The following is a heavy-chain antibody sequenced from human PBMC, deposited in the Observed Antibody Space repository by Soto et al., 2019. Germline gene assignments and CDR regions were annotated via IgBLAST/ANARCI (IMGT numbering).Heavy chain of an antibody. CDR2: IRGSGAGT. Sequence: EVQLLESGGGLAQPGGSLRLSCAASGFTFNPYAMNWVRQAPGKGLEWVSTIRGSGAGTYYADSVKGRFTISRDNSKNTLHLQKNSLRAEDTAVYFCAKVCGISWQYYFDYWGQGTLVTASS. D-gene: IGHD6-13*01. J-gene: IGHJ4*02. CDR1: GFTFNPYA. V-gene: IGHV3-23*01. CDR3: AKVCGISWQYYFDY.